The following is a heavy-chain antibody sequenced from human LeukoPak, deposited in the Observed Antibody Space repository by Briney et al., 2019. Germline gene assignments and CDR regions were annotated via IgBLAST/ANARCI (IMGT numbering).Heavy chain of an antibody. D-gene: IGHD5-12*01. CDR1: GFTFSSYW. CDR2: IKQDGSEK. J-gene: IGHJ4*02. CDR3: ARERNSGYDWYFDY. V-gene: IGHV3-7*01. Sequence: GSLRLSCAASGFTFSSYWMSWVRQAPGKGLEWVANIKQDGSEKYYVDSVKGRFTISRDNAKNSLYLQMNSLRAEDTAVYYCARERNSGYDWYFDYWGQGTLVTVSS.